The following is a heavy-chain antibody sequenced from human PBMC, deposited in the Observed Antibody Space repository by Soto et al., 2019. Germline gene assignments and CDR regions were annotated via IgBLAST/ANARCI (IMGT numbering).Heavy chain of an antibody. V-gene: IGHV4-59*05. CDR1: GGSISSYY. CDR3: AREEYNWNDGFIWFDP. D-gene: IGHD1-1*01. J-gene: IGHJ5*02. Sequence: SETLSLTCTVSGGSISSYYWSWIRQPPGKGLEWIGSIYYSGSTYYNPSLKSRVTISVDTSKNQFSLKLSSVTAADTAVYYCAREEYNWNDGFIWFDPWGQGTLVTVSS. CDR2: IYYSGST.